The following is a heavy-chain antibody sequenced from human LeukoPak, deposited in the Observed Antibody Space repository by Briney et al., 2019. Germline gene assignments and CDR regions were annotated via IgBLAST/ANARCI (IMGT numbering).Heavy chain of an antibody. D-gene: IGHD5-24*01. CDR1: GGSMSSYY. CDR2: IYYSGST. J-gene: IGHJ4*02. V-gene: IGHV4-59*08. CDR3: ARGARAGYNLEPFDY. Sequence: SETLSLTCTVSGGSMSSYYWSWIRQPPGKGLEWIGHIYYSGSTKYNPSLKSRVTISVDTSKNQFSLKLSSVTDADTAVYHFARGARAGYNLEPFDYWGQGTLVTVSS.